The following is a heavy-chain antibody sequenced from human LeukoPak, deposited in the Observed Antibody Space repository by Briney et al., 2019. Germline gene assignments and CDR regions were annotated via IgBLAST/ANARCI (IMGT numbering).Heavy chain of an antibody. V-gene: IGHV3-9*01. CDR2: ISWNSGSI. CDR3: ARDILELRPPDAFDI. J-gene: IGHJ3*02. D-gene: IGHD1-7*01. CDR1: GFTFDDYA. Sequence: PGGSLRLSCAASGFTFDDYAMHWVRQAPGKGLEWVSGISWNSGSIAYADSVKGRFTISRDNAKNSLFLQMNSLRAEDTAVYYCARDILELRPPDAFDIWGQGTMVTVSS.